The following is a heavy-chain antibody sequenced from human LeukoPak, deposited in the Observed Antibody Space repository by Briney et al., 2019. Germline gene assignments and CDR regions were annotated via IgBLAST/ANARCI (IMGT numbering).Heavy chain of an antibody. Sequence: SVKVSCKASGGTFSSYAISWVRQAPGQGLEWMGGIIPIFGTANYAQKFQGRVTITTDESTSPAYMELSSLRSEDTAVYYCASGEMATIRNWGQGTLVTVSS. D-gene: IGHD5-24*01. V-gene: IGHV1-69*05. CDR3: ASGEMATIRN. CDR2: IIPIFGTA. CDR1: GGTFSSYA. J-gene: IGHJ4*02.